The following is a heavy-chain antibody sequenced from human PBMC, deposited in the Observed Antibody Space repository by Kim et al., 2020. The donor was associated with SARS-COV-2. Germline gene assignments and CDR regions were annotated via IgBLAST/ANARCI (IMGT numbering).Heavy chain of an antibody. V-gene: IGHV1-69*13. Sequence: SVKVSCKASGGTFSSYAISWVRQAPGQGLEWMGGIIPIFGTANYAQKFQGRVTITADESTSTAYMELSSLRSEDTAVYYCAREGRRDYDYHYMDVWDKGTTVTVSS. J-gene: IGHJ6*03. D-gene: IGHD3-3*01. CDR2: IIPIFGTA. CDR1: GGTFSSYA. CDR3: AREGRRDYDYHYMDV.